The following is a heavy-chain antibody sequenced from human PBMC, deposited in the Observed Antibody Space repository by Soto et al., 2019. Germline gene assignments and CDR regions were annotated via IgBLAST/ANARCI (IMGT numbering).Heavy chain of an antibody. J-gene: IGHJ4*02. CDR3: ASLGFGKPPGYLDY. D-gene: IGHD3-10*01. CDR2: IYTSGNS. Sequence: QVQLQESGPGLVKPSETLSLTCSVSGGSIRNYYWNCIRQPAGKGLEWIGRIYTSGNSDYNPSLKSRVTMSADTSKNQLSLRLSSVTAADSAVYYCASLGFGKPPGYLDYWGQGIRVTISS. CDR1: GGSIRNYY. V-gene: IGHV4-4*07.